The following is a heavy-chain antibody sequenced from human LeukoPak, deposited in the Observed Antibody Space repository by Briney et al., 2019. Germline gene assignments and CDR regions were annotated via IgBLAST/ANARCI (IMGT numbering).Heavy chain of an antibody. CDR1: GFTFSTSW. Sequence: PGGSLRLSCAASGFTFSTSWMSWVRQAPGKGLEWVANIQQDGSAKYYVDSVKGRFTISRDNAKNSLYLQMNGLRAEGTAVYYCARFSLYDNSGYYSWLFDFWGQGTLVTVSS. J-gene: IGHJ4*02. V-gene: IGHV3-7*01. CDR3: ARFSLYDNSGYYSWLFDF. D-gene: IGHD3-22*01. CDR2: IQQDGSAK.